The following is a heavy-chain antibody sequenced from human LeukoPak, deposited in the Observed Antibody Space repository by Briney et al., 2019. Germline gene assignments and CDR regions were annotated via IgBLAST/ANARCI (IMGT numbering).Heavy chain of an antibody. Sequence: GESLKISCKTSGYSFIDYWIGWVRQMPGKGLEWMGIIYPGDSETRYSPSFQGQVTISADKSISTAYLQWSSLKASDTAMYYCARQESNIAAPWGQGTLVTVSS. CDR2: IYPGDSET. J-gene: IGHJ5*02. CDR1: GYSFIDYW. V-gene: IGHV5-51*01. D-gene: IGHD6-6*01. CDR3: ARQESNIAAP.